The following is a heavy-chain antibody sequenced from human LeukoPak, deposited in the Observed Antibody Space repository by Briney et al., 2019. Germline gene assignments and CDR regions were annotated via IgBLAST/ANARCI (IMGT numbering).Heavy chain of an antibody. D-gene: IGHD4-11*01. V-gene: IGHV3-74*01. CDR1: GITFSDYW. Sequence: GGSLRLSGTTSGITFSDYWMHWVRQVPGQGLVWVSHIDQSVAYATYADSVRGRFAISRDNAKNTVYLQLNSLRAEDTAVYYCATDDYRGLGYWGRGTLVTVSS. CDR3: ATDDYRGLGY. CDR2: IDQSVAYA. J-gene: IGHJ4*02.